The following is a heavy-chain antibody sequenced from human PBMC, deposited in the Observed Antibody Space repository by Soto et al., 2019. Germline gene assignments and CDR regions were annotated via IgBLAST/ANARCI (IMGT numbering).Heavy chain of an antibody. J-gene: IGHJ4*02. CDR3: ARRWGTTFDF. CDR1: GASIYNGGYF. D-gene: IGHD3-16*01. V-gene: IGHV4-61*08. CDR2: IYYSGST. Sequence: SETLSLTCSVSGASIYNGGYFWSWIRQSPGKGLEWIGYIYYSGSTNYNPSLKSRVTISVDTSKNQFSLKLSSVTAADTAVYYCARRWGTTFDFWGQGTLVTVSS.